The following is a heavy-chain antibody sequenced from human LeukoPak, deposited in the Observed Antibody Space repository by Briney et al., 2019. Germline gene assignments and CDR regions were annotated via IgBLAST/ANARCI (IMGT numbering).Heavy chain of an antibody. CDR1: GGSISSYY. CDR2: INHSGST. D-gene: IGHD3-16*02. V-gene: IGHV4-34*01. J-gene: IGHJ4*02. CDR3: ARSIKEDYVWGSYRYGFDY. Sequence: SETLSLTCTVSGGSISSYYWSWIRQPPGKGLEWIGEINHSGSTNYNPSLKSRVTISVDTSKNQFSLKLSSVTAADTAVYYCARSIKEDYVWGSYRYGFDYWGQGTLVTVSS.